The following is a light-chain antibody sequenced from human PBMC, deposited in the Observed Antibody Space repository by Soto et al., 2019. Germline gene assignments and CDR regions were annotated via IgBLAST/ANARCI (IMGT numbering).Light chain of an antibody. V-gene: IGLV2-14*01. CDR3: CSYTTSNTRQIV. J-gene: IGLJ1*01. CDR1: SSDVGGYNY. CDR2: DVS. Sequence: QSALTQPASVSGSPGQSITISCTGTSSDVGGYNYVSWYQQQPGKATKIMNYDVSNRPSGVTNRLSGSKSGNTASLTIYGLQAEDEADYYCCSYTTSNTRQIVFGTGTKVTVL.